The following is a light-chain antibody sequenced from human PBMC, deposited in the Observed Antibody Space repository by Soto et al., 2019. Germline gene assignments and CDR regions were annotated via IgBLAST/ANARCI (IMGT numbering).Light chain of an antibody. CDR3: TSCTDSNIGV. V-gene: IGLV2-8*01. CDR1: SSDVGNYNY. CDR2: EFI. Sequence: QSALTQPPSASGSPGQSVTISCTGSSSDVGNYNYVSWYQQHPGKAPKLMIYEFIKRPSGVPTRFSGSKSGNTASLTVSGLQAEDEADYYCTSCTDSNIGVFGSGTKLTVL. J-gene: IGLJ1*01.